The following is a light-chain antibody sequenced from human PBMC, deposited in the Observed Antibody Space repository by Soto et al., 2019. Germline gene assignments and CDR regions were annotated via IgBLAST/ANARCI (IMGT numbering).Light chain of an antibody. CDR1: QSVSSY. CDR2: DAS. Sequence: EIVLTQSPANLSLSPGDRATLSCRASQSVSSYLALYQQKPGQAPRLLMYDASSRPTDISARFSGSGSGTDFTLTISSLEPEAFALYYCQKRSKWPITFGQGTRLE. V-gene: IGKV3-11*01. J-gene: IGKJ5*01. CDR3: QKRSKWPIT.